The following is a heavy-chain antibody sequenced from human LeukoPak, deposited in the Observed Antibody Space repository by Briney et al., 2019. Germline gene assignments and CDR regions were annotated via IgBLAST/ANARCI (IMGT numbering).Heavy chain of an antibody. Sequence: GGPLRLSCAASGFSLIKAWMSWVRQAPGKGLEWVGRIKSKTDGGTTDYAAPVKGRFTISRDDSKNTLYLQMNSLKTEDTAVYYCTTRTTVTGGVDPISDYWGQGTLVTVSS. J-gene: IGHJ4*02. D-gene: IGHD4-17*01. CDR1: GFSLIKAW. V-gene: IGHV3-15*01. CDR2: IKSKTDGGTT. CDR3: TTRTTVTGGVDPISDY.